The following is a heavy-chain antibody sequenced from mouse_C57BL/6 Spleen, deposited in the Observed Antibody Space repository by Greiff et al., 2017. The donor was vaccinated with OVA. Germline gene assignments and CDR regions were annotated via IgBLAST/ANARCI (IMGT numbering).Heavy chain of an antibody. V-gene: IGHV10-1*01. CDR1: GFSFNTYA. CDR3: VRHDDYDDYFDY. Sequence: EVKLVESGGGLVQPKGSLTLSCAASGFSFNTYAMNWVRQAPGKGLEWVARIRSKSNNYATYYADSVKDRFTISRDDSESMLYLQMNNLKTEDTAMYYCVRHDDYDDYFDYWGQGTTLTVSS. CDR2: IRSKSNNYAT. D-gene: IGHD2-4*01. J-gene: IGHJ2*01.